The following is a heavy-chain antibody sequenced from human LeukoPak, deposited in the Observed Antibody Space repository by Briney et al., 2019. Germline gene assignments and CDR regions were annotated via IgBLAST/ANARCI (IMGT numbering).Heavy chain of an antibody. CDR3: ASQLGGNVY. D-gene: IGHD3-16*01. Sequence: GGSLRLSCAASGFTFSDNWMHWVRQAPGKGLVWVSVISSDGRSTICADSVKGRFTISRDNAKNTLYLQMDSLRAEDTAVYFCASQLGGNVYWGQGTLVTVSS. J-gene: IGHJ4*02. V-gene: IGHV3-74*01. CDR1: GFTFSDNW. CDR2: ISSDGRST.